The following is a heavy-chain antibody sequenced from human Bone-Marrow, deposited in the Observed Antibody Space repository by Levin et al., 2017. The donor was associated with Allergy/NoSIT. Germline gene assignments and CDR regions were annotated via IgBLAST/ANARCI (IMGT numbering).Heavy chain of an antibody. CDR1: GFTFDDYA. CDR2: ISWNSGSI. J-gene: IGHJ3*01. V-gene: IGHV3-9*01. CDR3: AKDSLYSSGWTDAFDL. Sequence: PGGSLRLSCAASGFTFDDYAMHWVRQAPGKGLEWVSGISWNSGSIGYADSVKGRFTISRDNAKNSLYLQLNSLRTEDTALYFCAKDSLYSSGWTDAFDLWGQGTMVTVSS. D-gene: IGHD6-19*01.